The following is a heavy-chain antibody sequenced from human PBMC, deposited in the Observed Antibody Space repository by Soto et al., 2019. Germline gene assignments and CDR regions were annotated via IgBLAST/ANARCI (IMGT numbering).Heavy chain of an antibody. CDR3: ARDHHSSSWYGGYYYYYGMDV. J-gene: IGHJ6*02. V-gene: IGHV4-34*01. Sequence: ETLSLTCAVYGGSFSGYYWSWIRQPPGKGLEGIGEINHSGSTNYNPSLKSRVTISVDTSKNQFSLKLSSVTAADTAVYYCARDHHSSSWYGGYYYYYGMDVWGQGTTVTVSS. CDR1: GGSFSGYY. D-gene: IGHD6-13*01. CDR2: INHSGST.